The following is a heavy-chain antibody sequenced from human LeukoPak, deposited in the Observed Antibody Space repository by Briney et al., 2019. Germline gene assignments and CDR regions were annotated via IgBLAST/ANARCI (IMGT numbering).Heavy chain of an antibody. CDR2: INPNSGGT. D-gene: IGHD3-10*01. Sequence: ASVKVSCKASGYTFTGYYMHWVRQAPGQGLGWMGWINPNSGGTNYAQKFQGRVTMTRDTSISTAYMELSRLRSDDTAVYYCARGPASISRYWFDPWGQGTLVTVSS. CDR3: ARGPASISRYWFDP. CDR1: GYTFTGYY. V-gene: IGHV1-2*02. J-gene: IGHJ5*02.